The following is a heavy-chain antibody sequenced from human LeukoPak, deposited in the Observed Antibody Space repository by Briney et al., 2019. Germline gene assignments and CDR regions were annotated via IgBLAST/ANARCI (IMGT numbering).Heavy chain of an antibody. V-gene: IGHV3-30*18. D-gene: IGHD6-13*01. Sequence: GGSLRLSCAVSGFTFSSFGMQWVRQAPGKGLEWVALISYDGSNKHYADSVKGRFTFSRDNSKNTLYLQVNGLRPEDTAVYYCAKDGAGSWFGEATWGQGTLVTVSS. CDR3: AKDGAGSWFGEAT. CDR2: ISYDGSNK. CDR1: GFTFSSFG. J-gene: IGHJ5*02.